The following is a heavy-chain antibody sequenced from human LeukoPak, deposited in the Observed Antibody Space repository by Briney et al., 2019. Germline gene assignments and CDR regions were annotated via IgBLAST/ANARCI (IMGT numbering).Heavy chain of an antibody. Sequence: PSETLSLTCTVSGCSIINNYWSWIRQPPEKGLEWIGYVYYDGSTNYNPSLKGRVTMSVDTSKNQLSLKLTSVTAADTAMYYCARHPPATGRFDYWGQGTLVTVSS. V-gene: IGHV4-59*01. D-gene: IGHD1-14*01. J-gene: IGHJ4*02. CDR2: VYYDGST. CDR1: GCSIINNY. CDR3: ARHPPATGRFDY.